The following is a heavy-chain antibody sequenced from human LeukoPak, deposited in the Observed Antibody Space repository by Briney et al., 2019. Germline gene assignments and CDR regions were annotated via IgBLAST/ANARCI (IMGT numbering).Heavy chain of an antibody. V-gene: IGHV3-23*01. CDR3: ARDPDSTVSSGGPFDV. J-gene: IGHJ3*01. CDR2: ISGSGGST. D-gene: IGHD3-10*01. CDR1: GFTFSSYA. Sequence: GGSLRLSCAASGFTFSSYAMSWVRQAPGKGLEWVSAISGSGGSTYYADSVKGRFTISRDNSKNTLYLQMNSLRAEDTAVYYCARDPDSTVSSGGPFDVWGQGTMVTVSS.